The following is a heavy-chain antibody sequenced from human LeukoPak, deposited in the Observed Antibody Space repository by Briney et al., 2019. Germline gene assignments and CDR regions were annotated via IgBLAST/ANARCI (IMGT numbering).Heavy chain of an antibody. CDR1: GYSLSSGYY. Sequence: PSETLSLTCTVSGYSLSSGYYWGWIRQPPGKGLEWIGSIYHSGSTYYNPSLKSRVTISVDTSKNQFSLKLSSVTAADTAVYYCARDSGTTGEVKFDPWGQGTLVTVSS. CDR3: ARDSGTTGEVKFDP. D-gene: IGHD3-10*01. V-gene: IGHV4-38-2*02. CDR2: IYHSGST. J-gene: IGHJ5*02.